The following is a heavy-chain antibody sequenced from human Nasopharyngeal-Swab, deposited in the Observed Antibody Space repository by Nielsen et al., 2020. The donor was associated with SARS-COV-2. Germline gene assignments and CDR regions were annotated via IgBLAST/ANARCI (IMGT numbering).Heavy chain of an antibody. CDR2: IPYDGSNA. Sequence: VRQAPGKGLEWVAVIPYDGSNAYYADSVKGRFTISRDNSENTLYLQVNSLRTEDTAVYYCARDSRRYCSSTSCYMGNWFDPWGQGTLVTVSS. D-gene: IGHD2-2*02. CDR3: ARDSRRYCSSTSCYMGNWFDP. J-gene: IGHJ5*02. V-gene: IGHV3-30-3*01.